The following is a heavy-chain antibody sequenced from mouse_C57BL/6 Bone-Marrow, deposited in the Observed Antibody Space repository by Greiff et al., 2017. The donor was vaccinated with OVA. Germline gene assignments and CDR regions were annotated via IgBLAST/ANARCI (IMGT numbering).Heavy chain of an antibody. Sequence: VQLQQSGAELVKPGASVKMSCKASGYPFTSYWITWVKQRPGQGLEWIGDIYPGSGSTNYNEKFKSKATLTVDTSSSTAYMQLSSLSSEDSAVYYCARDYYGSIRYFDYRGQGTTLTVAS. D-gene: IGHD1-1*01. CDR3: ARDYYGSIRYFDY. V-gene: IGHV1-55*01. CDR2: IYPGSGST. J-gene: IGHJ2*01. CDR1: GYPFTSYW.